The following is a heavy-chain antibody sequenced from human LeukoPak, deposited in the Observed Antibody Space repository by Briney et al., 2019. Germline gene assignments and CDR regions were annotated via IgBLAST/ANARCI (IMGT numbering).Heavy chain of an antibody. CDR3: ARDIDFSDSSGYYYPYNWFDP. CDR1: GFSISTGYY. J-gene: IGHJ5*02. Sequence: SETLSLTCTVSGFSISTGYYWGWIRQPPGKGLEWIGSIYYSGSTYYNPSLKSRVTISVDTSKNQFSLKLSSVTAADTAVYYCARDIDFSDSSGYYYPYNWFDPWGQGTLVTVSS. D-gene: IGHD3-22*01. V-gene: IGHV4-38-2*02. CDR2: IYYSGST.